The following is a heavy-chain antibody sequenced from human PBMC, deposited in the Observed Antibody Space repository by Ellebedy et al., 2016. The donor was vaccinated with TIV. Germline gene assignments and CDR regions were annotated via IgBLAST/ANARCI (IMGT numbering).Heavy chain of an antibody. D-gene: IGHD3-16*01. CDR3: ARGGEGLYAEYFQH. J-gene: IGHJ1*01. Sequence: LSLSCAASGFTFSTYGMHWVRQAPGKGLEWIGYIYRGGSTYSNPSLKSRVTISVDRSKNKFSLKLSSVTAADTAVYYCARGGEGLYAEYFQHWGQGTLVTVSS. CDR1: GFTFSTYG. CDR2: IYRGGST. V-gene: IGHV4-30-2*01.